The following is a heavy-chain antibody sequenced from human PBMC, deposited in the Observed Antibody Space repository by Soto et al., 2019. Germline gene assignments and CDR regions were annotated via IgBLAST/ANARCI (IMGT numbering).Heavy chain of an antibody. D-gene: IGHD3-22*01. CDR2: ISWNSDSI. J-gene: IGHJ4*02. CDR3: AKDIHYYYDSTGVDY. CDR1: GFTFGDYA. V-gene: IGHV3-9*01. Sequence: EVQLVESGGGLVQPGRSLRLSCAAAGFTFGDYAMHWVRQAPGKGLEWVSGISWNSDSIGYADSVKGRFTISRDNAKKSLYLQMNSLRAEDTALYYCAKDIHYYYDSTGVDYWGQGTLFTVSS.